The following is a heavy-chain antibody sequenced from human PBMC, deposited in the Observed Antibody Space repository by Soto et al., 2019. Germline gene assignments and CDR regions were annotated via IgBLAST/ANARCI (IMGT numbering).Heavy chain of an antibody. CDR3: SRDRRAGGNSSFYFDF. CDR1: GFKFSNYA. D-gene: IGHD3-16*01. V-gene: IGHV3-23*01. Sequence: GGSLRLSCAASGFKFSNYAMSWVRQAPGKGLEWVSLISATGGGTYYADSVKGRFTISRDNSHNTLYLQVHSLTAEDTAVYYCSRDRRAGGNSSFYFDFGGQGAQVTVSS. CDR2: ISATGGGT. J-gene: IGHJ4*02.